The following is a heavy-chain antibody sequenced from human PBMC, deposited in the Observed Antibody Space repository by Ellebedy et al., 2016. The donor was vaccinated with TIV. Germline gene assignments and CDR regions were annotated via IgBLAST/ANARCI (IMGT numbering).Heavy chain of an antibody. D-gene: IGHD4-17*01. V-gene: IGHV3-7*01. CDR3: ARRGSYGDYAVQINSWLDT. CDR2: IYQDGGVQ. Sequence: PGGSLRLSCAASGFSFRSYWMSWVRQAPGKGLEWVANIYQDGGVQYYVDSVQGRFTISRDNADNSLFLQMNSPRAEDTAVYYCARRGSYGDYAVQINSWLDTWGRGTLVAVSS. CDR1: GFSFRSYW. J-gene: IGHJ5*02.